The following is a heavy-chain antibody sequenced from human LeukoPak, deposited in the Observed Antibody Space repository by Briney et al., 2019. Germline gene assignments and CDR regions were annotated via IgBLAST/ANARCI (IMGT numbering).Heavy chain of an antibody. D-gene: IGHD6-19*01. Sequence: SETLSLTCAVYGGSFSGYYWSWIRQPPGKGLEWIGEINHSGSTNYNPSLKSRVTISVDTSKNQFSLKLSSVTAADTAVYYCVGVAGIGPYYGMDVWGKGTTVTVSS. CDR2: INHSGST. CDR1: GGSFSGYY. V-gene: IGHV4-34*01. J-gene: IGHJ6*04. CDR3: VGVAGIGPYYGMDV.